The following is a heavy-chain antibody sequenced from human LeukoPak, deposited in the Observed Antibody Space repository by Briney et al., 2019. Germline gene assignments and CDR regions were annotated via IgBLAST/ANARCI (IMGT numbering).Heavy chain of an antibody. J-gene: IGHJ4*02. D-gene: IGHD2-21*02. V-gene: IGHV4-4*07. CDR2: IYTSGST. CDR3: ARQRGQAGDPVGY. Sequence: SETLSLTCTVSGGSISSYYWSWIRQPAGKGLEWIGRIYTSGSTNYNPSLKSRVTMSVDTSKNQFSLKLSSVTAADTAVYCARQRGQAGDPVGYWGQGTLVTVSS. CDR1: GGSISSYY.